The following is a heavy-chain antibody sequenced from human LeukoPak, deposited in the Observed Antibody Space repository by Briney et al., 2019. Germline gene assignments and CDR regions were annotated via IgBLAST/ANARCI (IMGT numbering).Heavy chain of an antibody. J-gene: IGHJ6*02. CDR3: ARQGYSYGFYYYGLDV. CDR1: GGSISSYY. V-gene: IGHV4-4*07. Sequence: PSETLSLTCTVSGGSISSYYWSWIRQPAGKGLEWIGRIYTSGSTNYNPSLKSRVTISVDTSKNQFSLKLSSVTAADTAVYYCARQGYSYGFYYYGLDVWGQGTTVTVSS. CDR2: IYTSGST. D-gene: IGHD5-18*01.